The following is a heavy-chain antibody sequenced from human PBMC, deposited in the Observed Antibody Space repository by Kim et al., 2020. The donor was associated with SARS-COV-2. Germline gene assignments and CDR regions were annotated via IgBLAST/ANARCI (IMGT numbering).Heavy chain of an antibody. Sequence: ASVKVSCKVSGYTLTELSMHWVRQAPGKGLDWMGGFDPEDGETIYAQKFQGRVTMTEDTSTDTAYMELSSLRSEDTAVYYCAVPYCSSTSCPPETDAFDIWGQGTMVTVSS. CDR1: GYTLTELS. V-gene: IGHV1-24*01. CDR3: AVPYCSSTSCPPETDAFDI. CDR2: FDPEDGET. D-gene: IGHD2-2*01. J-gene: IGHJ3*02.